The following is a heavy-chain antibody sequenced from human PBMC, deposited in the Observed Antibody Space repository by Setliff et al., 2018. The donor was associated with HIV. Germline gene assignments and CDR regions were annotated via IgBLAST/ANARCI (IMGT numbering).Heavy chain of an antibody. J-gene: IGHJ5*02. CDR3: ARDIQAAGTGWFDP. Sequence: SETLSLTCAVSGYTISSGYYWGWIRQPPGKGLEWIGSIYHSGSTYYNPSLKSRVTISLDTSKNQFSLKLSSVTAADTAVYYCARDIQAAGTGWFDPWGQGTLVTVSS. D-gene: IGHD6-13*01. V-gene: IGHV4-38-2*02. CDR1: GYTISSGYY. CDR2: IYHSGST.